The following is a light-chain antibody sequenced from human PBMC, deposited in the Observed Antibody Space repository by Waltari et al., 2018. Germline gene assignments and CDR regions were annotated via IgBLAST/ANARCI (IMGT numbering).Light chain of an antibody. CDR2: EDN. Sequence: NSLLTQPHSVSESPGKTVTISCTRTSDSIASNYVQWYQQRPGSAPTTVIFEDNQRPSGVPDRFSASIDTSSNSASLTISGRKTEDEALYYCQSYDSDEGVVFGGGTKLTVL. CDR1: SDSIASNY. CDR3: QSYDSDEGVV. V-gene: IGLV6-57*03. J-gene: IGLJ2*01.